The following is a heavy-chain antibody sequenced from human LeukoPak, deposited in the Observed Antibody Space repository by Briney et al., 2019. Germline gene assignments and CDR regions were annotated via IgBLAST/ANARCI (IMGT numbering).Heavy chain of an antibody. J-gene: IGHJ4*02. D-gene: IGHD3-22*01. CDR2: IYHSGST. CDR1: GVSISSGGYS. CDR3: ARARSGYYKNEPWNFDY. Sequence: SETLSLTCAVSGVSISSGGYSWSWIRQPPGKGLEWIGYIYHSGSTYYNPSLKSRVTISVDRSKNQFSLKLSSVTAADTAVYYCARARSGYYKNEPWNFDYWGQGTLVTVSS. V-gene: IGHV4-30-2*01.